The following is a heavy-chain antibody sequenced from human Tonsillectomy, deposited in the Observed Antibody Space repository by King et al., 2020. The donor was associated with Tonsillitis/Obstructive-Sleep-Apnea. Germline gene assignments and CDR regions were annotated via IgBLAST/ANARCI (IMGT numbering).Heavy chain of an antibody. D-gene: IGHD6-19*01. CDR3: ARDQSGWYYFDY. Sequence: QLVQSGAEVKKPGASVKVSCKASGYTFTSYYMHWVRQAPGQGLEWMGMINPSGGSTSYAQKFQGRVTMTRDTSTSTVYMELSSLRSEDTAGYYCARDQSGWYYFDYWGQGTLVTVSS. CDR1: GYTFTSYY. J-gene: IGHJ4*02. V-gene: IGHV1-46*01. CDR2: INPSGGST.